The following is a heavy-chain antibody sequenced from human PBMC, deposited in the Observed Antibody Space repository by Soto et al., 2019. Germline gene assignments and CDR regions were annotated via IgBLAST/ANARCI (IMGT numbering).Heavy chain of an antibody. J-gene: IGHJ5*02. CDR2: INRGGTVT. CDR1: GFTFSSYW. CDR3: GRVLKVVSIDP. V-gene: IGHV3-74*01. D-gene: IGHD2-15*01. Sequence: EVQLVESGGGLVQPGGALRLSCAASGFTFSSYWMLWVRQAPGNGLVWVSRINRGGTVTTYADPVRGRFTITRNTAKKPLYLQMNSLRAEDRSSYYCGRVLKVVSIDPWGQGTLVTVSS.